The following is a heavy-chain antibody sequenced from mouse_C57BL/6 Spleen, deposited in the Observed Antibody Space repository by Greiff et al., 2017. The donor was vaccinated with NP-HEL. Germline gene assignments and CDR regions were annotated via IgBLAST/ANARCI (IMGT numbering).Heavy chain of an antibody. J-gene: IGHJ3*01. V-gene: IGHV1-54*01. Sequence: VQLQQPGAELVRPGTSVKVSCKASGYAFTNYLIEWVKQRPGQGLEWIGVINPGSGGTNYNEKFKGKATLTADKSSSTAYMQLSSLTSEDSAVYFCARTAQAEVWFAYWGQGTLVTVSA. CDR3: ARTAQAEVWFAY. CDR2: INPGSGGT. CDR1: GYAFTNYL. D-gene: IGHD3-2*02.